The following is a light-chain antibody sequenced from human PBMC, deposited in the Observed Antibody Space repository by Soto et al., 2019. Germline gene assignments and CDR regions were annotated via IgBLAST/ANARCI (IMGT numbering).Light chain of an antibody. CDR1: QSISSW. CDR3: QHYNSYSEA. V-gene: IGKV1-5*01. CDR2: DAS. Sequence: DIQMTQSPSTLSASLGERVTITCLASQSISSWLAWYQQKPGKAPKLLIYDASSLESGVPSRFSGSGSGTEFTLTISSLQPDDFATYYCQHYNSYSEAFGQGTKVDIK. J-gene: IGKJ1*01.